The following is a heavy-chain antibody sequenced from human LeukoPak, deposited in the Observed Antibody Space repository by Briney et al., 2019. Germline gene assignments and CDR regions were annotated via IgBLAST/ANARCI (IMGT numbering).Heavy chain of an antibody. J-gene: IGHJ4*02. V-gene: IGHV1-69*13. CDR1: GGTFSSYA. D-gene: IGHD6-19*01. CDR3: ARQWLGPFYFDY. Sequence: GASVKVSCKASGGTFSSYAISWVRQAPGQGLEWMGGIIPIFGTANYAQKFQGRVTITADESTSTAYMELSSLRSEDTAVYYCARQWLGPFYFDYWGQGTLVTVSS. CDR2: IIPIFGTA.